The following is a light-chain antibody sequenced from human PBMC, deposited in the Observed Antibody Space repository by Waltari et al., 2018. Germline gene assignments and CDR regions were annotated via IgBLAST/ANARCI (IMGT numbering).Light chain of an antibody. CDR1: SSNIGSNT. CDR2: DNS. J-gene: IGLJ2*01. V-gene: IGLV1-44*01. CDR3: AAWDDSLNAVL. Sequence: QSVLTQPPSASGTPGQRVTISCSGSSSNIGSNTVNWYQQLPGPAPKLRIYDNSQRPSGVPDRFSGSKSGTSASLAISVLQSEDDAEYRCAAWDDSLNAVLFGGGTKLTVL.